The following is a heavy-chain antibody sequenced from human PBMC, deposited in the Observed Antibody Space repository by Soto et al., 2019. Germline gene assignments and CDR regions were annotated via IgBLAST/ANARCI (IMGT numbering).Heavy chain of an antibody. CDR3: ARVRAYSYFLSGYYEGDNLFDP. CDR2: INPNSGGT. V-gene: IGHV1-2*04. J-gene: IGHJ5*02. D-gene: IGHD3-3*01. CDR1: GYTFTGYY. Sequence: ASVKVSCKASGYTFTGYYMQWVRQAPGQGLEWMGWINPNSGGTNYAQKFQGWVTMTRDTSISTAYIELSSLRSDDTAVYYCARVRAYSYFLSGYYEGDNLFDPWGQGTRVTVSP.